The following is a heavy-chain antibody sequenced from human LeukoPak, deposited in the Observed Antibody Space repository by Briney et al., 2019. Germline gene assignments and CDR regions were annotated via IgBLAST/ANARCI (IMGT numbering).Heavy chain of an antibody. CDR2: LYYSGST. Sequence: PSETLSLTCSVSGGSISSYYWSWIRQPPGKGLEWIGYLYYSGSTNSNPSLKSRVTMSVDTSKNQFSLKLRSVTAADTAVYYCTTDNGQKALDIWGQGTMVTVSS. J-gene: IGHJ3*02. CDR3: TTDNGQKALDI. V-gene: IGHV4-59*01. CDR1: GGSISSYY.